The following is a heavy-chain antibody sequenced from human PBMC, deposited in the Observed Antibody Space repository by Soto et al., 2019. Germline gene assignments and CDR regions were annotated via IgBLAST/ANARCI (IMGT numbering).Heavy chain of an antibody. Sequence: QITLKESGPTLVKPTQTLTLTCTFSGFSLSTSGVGVGWIRQPPGKALEWLALIYWDDDKRYSPSLKSRLTITTDTDKNQVVLTMTNMDPVDTATYYCAHSLIPNWGSRGAFDYWGQGTLVTVSS. J-gene: IGHJ4*02. D-gene: IGHD7-27*01. V-gene: IGHV2-5*02. CDR2: IYWDDDK. CDR3: AHSLIPNWGSRGAFDY. CDR1: GFSLSTSGVG.